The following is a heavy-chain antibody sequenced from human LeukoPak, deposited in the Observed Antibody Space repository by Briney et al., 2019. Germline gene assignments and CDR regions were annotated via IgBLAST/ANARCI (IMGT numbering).Heavy chain of an antibody. Sequence: SQTLSLTCTVSGGSISSGGYYWSWIRQHPGKGLEWIGYIYYSGSTYYNPSLKSRVTISVDTSENQFSLKLSAVTAADTAVYYGATSIAGRAWEDYWGQGTLVTVSS. J-gene: IGHJ4*02. CDR3: ATSIAGRAWEDY. CDR1: GGSISSGGYY. D-gene: IGHD6-6*01. CDR2: IYYSGST. V-gene: IGHV4-31*03.